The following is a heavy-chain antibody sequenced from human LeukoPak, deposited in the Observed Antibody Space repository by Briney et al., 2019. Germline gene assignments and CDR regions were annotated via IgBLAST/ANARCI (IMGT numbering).Heavy chain of an antibody. CDR1: YG. Sequence: YGXHXXRQAPGKGLEWVAVIWYDGSNKYYADSVKGRFTISRDNSKNTLYLQMNSLRAEDTAVYYCARDPDRDDYWGQGTLVTVS. CDR3: ARDPDRDDY. V-gene: IGHV3-33*01. J-gene: IGHJ4*02. D-gene: IGHD3-22*01. CDR2: IWYDGSNK.